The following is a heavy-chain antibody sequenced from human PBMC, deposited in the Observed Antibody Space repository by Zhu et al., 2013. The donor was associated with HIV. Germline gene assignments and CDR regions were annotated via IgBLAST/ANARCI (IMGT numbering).Heavy chain of an antibody. CDR1: GYSISSGYY. Sequence: QVQLQESGPGLVKPSETLSLTCAVSGYSISSGYYWGWIRQPPGKGLEWIGSIYHSGSTYYNPSLKSRVTISVDTSKNQFSLKLSSVTAADTAVYYGGYCTGGVWVYWGQGTLVTVSS. D-gene: IGHD2-8*02. CDR2: IYHSGST. V-gene: IGHV4-38-2*01. J-gene: IGHJ4*02. CDR3: GYCTGGVWVY.